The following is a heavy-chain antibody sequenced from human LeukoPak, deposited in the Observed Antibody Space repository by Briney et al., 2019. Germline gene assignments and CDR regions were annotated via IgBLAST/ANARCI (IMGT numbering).Heavy chain of an antibody. CDR1: GYTFTSYD. J-gene: IGHJ4*02. V-gene: IGHV1-8*01. D-gene: IGHD2-15*01. CDR2: VNPNSGHT. Sequence: GASVKVSCKASGYTFTSYDVNWVRQATGQGLEWMGWVNPNSGHTGYAQKFRGRVTMTTNTSISTAYMELGSLRSEDTAVYYRARGAPGSYCSGGSCPYFDYWGQGTLVSVSS. CDR3: ARGAPGSYCSGGSCPYFDY.